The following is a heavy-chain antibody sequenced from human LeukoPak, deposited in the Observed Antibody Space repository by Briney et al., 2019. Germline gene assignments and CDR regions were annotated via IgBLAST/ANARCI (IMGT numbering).Heavy chain of an antibody. CDR3: AGGHYSDSSGYYGTISAY. D-gene: IGHD3-22*01. CDR1: GFTFDNYA. V-gene: IGHV3-23*01. Sequence: PGGSLRLSCAASGFTFDNYAMSWVRQAPGKGLEWVSGISAFGGSTYYADSVTGRFTISRDNSKNTLHLQMNSLTAEDTAVYYCAGGHYSDSSGYYGTISAYWGQGTLVTVSS. J-gene: IGHJ4*02. CDR2: ISAFGGST.